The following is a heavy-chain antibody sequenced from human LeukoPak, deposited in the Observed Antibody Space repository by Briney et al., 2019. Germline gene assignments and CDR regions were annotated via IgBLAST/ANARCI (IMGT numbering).Heavy chain of an antibody. V-gene: IGHV3-21*01. CDR2: ITGSSSYI. CDR3: ARDRLEGGETFDS. Sequence: PGGSLRLSCVVSGISLTNYAMTWVRQAPGKGLEWVSSITGSSSYISYADSVKGRFTISRDNAENSLFPQMNSLRPEDTAVYFCARDRLEGGETFDSWGQGTLVTVSS. D-gene: IGHD1-1*01. CDR1: GISLTNYA. J-gene: IGHJ4*02.